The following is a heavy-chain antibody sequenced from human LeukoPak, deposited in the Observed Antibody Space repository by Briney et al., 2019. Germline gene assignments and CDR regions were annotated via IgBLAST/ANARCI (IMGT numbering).Heavy chain of an antibody. Sequence: SETLSLTCTVSGYSISSGYYWGWIRPPPGKGLEWIGSIYHSGSTYYNPSLKSRVTISVDTSKNQFSLKLSSVTAADTAVYYCARDPWYYYGSGSYIDYWGQGTLVTVSS. CDR1: GYSISSGYY. CDR3: ARDPWYYYGSGSYIDY. D-gene: IGHD3-10*01. CDR2: IYHSGST. V-gene: IGHV4-38-2*02. J-gene: IGHJ4*02.